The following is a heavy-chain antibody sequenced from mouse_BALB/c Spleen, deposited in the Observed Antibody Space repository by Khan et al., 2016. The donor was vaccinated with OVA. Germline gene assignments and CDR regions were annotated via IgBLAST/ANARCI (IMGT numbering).Heavy chain of an antibody. CDR3: ARGGNYYGPIDY. D-gene: IGHD1-1*01. J-gene: IGHJ2*01. CDR2: ISYSGST. V-gene: IGHV3-2*02. Sequence: EVQLQESGPGLVKPSQSLSLTCTVSGYSITSDYAWNWIRQFPGNKLEWMGYISYSGSTSYNPSLRSRISITRDTSKNQFFLQLNSVTTEDTATXYCARGGNYYGPIDYWGQGTTLTVSS. CDR1: GYSITSDYA.